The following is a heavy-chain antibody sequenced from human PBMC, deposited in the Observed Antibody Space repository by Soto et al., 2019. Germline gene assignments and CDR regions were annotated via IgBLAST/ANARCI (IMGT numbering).Heavy chain of an antibody. CDR1: GFTFVTYA. CDR3: AKEGLIRGALNWFAP. D-gene: IGHD3-10*01. J-gene: IGHJ5*02. CDR2: VSHSGDNT. V-gene: IGHV3-23*01. Sequence: PGGSLRLSCAASGFTFVTYAVTWVRQAPGKGLEWVSTVSHSGDNTYYADSVKGRFTVSRDNSKDTVYLQMNSLRAEDTGVYYCAKEGLIRGALNWFAPWGRGTLVTVSS.